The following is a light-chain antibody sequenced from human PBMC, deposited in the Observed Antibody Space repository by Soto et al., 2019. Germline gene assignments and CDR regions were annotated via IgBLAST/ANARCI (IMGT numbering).Light chain of an antibody. Sequence: QSVLTQSPSASASLGASVTLTCTLSSGHRSFAIAWHQKHPEKGPRYLMKVDFDGSHTKGDGVPDRFSGSSSGAERYLIISSLQSDDEADYCCQNWTTGIVVFGDGTKLTVL. J-gene: IGLJ3*02. CDR2: VDFDGSH. CDR1: SGHRSFA. V-gene: IGLV4-69*01. CDR3: QNWTTGIVV.